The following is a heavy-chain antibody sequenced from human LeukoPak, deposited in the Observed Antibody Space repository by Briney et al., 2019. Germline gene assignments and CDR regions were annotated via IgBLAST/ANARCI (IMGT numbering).Heavy chain of an antibody. CDR2: INHSGST. Sequence: PSETLSLTCAVYGGSFSGYYWSWIRQPPGKGLEWIGEINHSGSTNYNPSLKSRVTISVDASKNQFSLKLSSVTAADTAVYYCAGGRTVTTVFDYWGQGTLVTVSS. J-gene: IGHJ4*02. CDR3: AGGRTVTTVFDY. D-gene: IGHD4-17*01. CDR1: GGSFSGYY. V-gene: IGHV4-34*01.